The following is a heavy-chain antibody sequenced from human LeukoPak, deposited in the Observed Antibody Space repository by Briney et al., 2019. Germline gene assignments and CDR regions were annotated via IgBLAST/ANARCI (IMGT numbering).Heavy chain of an antibody. CDR3: AREVGGGYYGMDV. Sequence: SETLSLTCAVYGGSFSGYYWSWIRQPPGKVLEWIGEINPSGSTNYNPSLKSRVTLSVDTSKNQFSLKLSSVTAADTAVYCCAREVGGGYYGMDVWGQGTTVTVSS. D-gene: IGHD2-21*01. J-gene: IGHJ6*02. V-gene: IGHV4-34*01. CDR2: INPSGST. CDR1: GGSFSGYY.